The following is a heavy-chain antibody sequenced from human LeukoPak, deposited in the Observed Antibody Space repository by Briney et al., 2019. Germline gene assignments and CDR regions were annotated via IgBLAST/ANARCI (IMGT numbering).Heavy chain of an antibody. CDR2: IKSKADSYAT. CDR3: TRGTVSWNDEDAFDI. J-gene: IGHJ3*02. D-gene: IGHD1-1*01. V-gene: IGHV3-73*01. CDR1: GFTFSSYA. Sequence: GGSLRLSCAASGFTFSSYAMSWVRQASGKGLEWVGRIKSKADSYATAYAASVKGRFTISRDDSKNTAYLQMNSLKSEDTAVYYCTRGTVSWNDEDAFDIWGQGTVVTVSS.